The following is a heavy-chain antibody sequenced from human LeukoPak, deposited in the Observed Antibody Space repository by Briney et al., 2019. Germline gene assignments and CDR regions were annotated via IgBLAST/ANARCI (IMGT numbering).Heavy chain of an antibody. V-gene: IGHV4-39*07. D-gene: IGHD1-20*01. J-gene: IGHJ4*02. CDR2: IYHSGST. Sequence: SETLSLTCTVSGGSISSSSYYWGWIRQPPGKGLEWIGYIYHSGSTYYNPSLKSRVTISVDRSKNQFSLKLSSVTAADTAVYYCARALGYNWNYFDYWGQGTLVTVSS. CDR1: GGSISSSSYY. CDR3: ARALGYNWNYFDY.